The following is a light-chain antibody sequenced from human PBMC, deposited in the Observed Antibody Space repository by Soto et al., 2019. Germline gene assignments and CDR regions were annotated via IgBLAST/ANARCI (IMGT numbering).Light chain of an antibody. CDR3: QQYHNWPLT. CDR1: QSVGTN. Sequence: EIVLTQSPATLSVSPGERAALSCRASQSVGTNLAWYQQMPGQAPRLLIHGASTRATGIPARFSGSGSGTEFTLTISSLQSEDFAVYSCQQYHNWPLTFGGGTKVEIK. J-gene: IGKJ4*01. V-gene: IGKV3-15*01. CDR2: GAS.